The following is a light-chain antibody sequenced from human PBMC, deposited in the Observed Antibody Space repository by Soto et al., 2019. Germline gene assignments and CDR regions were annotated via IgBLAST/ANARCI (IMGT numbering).Light chain of an antibody. Sequence: QSVRTQPASVSGSPGQSITISCTGTSSDVGGYNYVSWYQHHPGKAPKLMIFDVSNRPSGVSNRFSGSKSGNTASLTISGLQPEDEADYYCSSYTTSNTRQIVFGTGTKVTGL. J-gene: IGLJ1*01. CDR3: SSYTTSNTRQIV. V-gene: IGLV2-14*03. CDR2: DVS. CDR1: SSDVGGYNY.